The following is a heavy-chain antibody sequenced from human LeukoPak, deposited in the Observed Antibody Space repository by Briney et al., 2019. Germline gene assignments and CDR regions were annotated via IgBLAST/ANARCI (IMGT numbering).Heavy chain of an antibody. CDR3: AREWRYCSSTSCYRVPGGYYGMDV. CDR2: MNPNSGNT. V-gene: IGHV1-8*01. CDR1: GYTFTSYD. J-gene: IGHJ6*02. D-gene: IGHD2-2*02. Sequence: ASVTVSFKASGYTFTSYDINWVRQATGQGREWMGWMNPNSGNTGYAQKFQGRVTMTRTTSISTAYMELSSLRSEDTAVYYCAREWRYCSSTSCYRVPGGYYGMDVWGQGTTVTVSS.